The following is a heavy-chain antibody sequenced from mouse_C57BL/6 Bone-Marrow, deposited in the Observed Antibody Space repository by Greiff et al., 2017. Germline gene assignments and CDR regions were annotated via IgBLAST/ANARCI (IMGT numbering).Heavy chain of an antibody. CDR2: IDPSDSYP. V-gene: IGHV1-69*01. Sequence: QVQLQQPGAELVMPGASVKLSCKASGYTFTSYWMHWVKQRPGQGLEWIGEIDPSDSYPNYNQKFKGKSTLTVDKSSSTAYMQLSSLTSEDSAVYYCARSGSNYYFDYWGQGTTLTVSS. J-gene: IGHJ2*01. D-gene: IGHD2-5*01. CDR1: GYTFTSYW. CDR3: ARSGSNYYFDY.